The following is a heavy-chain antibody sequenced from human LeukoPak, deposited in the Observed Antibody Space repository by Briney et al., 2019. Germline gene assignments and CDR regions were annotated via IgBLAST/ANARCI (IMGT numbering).Heavy chain of an antibody. J-gene: IGHJ5*02. CDR1: GVSISISSYY. Sequence: PSETLSLTCTVSGVSISISSYYWGCIRQPPGKGLEWMWSIYDSGSTYYNPSLKSRVTISVDTSKNPFSMKLSYVTDADTAVYYCARPASYYYGSGSHPNWFDPWGQGTLVTVSS. V-gene: IGHV4-39*01. D-gene: IGHD3-10*01. CDR3: ARPASYYYGSGSHPNWFDP. CDR2: IYDSGST.